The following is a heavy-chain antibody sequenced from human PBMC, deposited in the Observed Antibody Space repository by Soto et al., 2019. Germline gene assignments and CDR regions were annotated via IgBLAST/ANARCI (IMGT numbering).Heavy chain of an antibody. J-gene: IGHJ4*02. Sequence: SETLSLTCTVSGGSISSYYWSWIRQPPGKGLEWIGYIYYSGSTNYNPSLKSRVTISVDTSKNPFSLKLSSVTAADTAVYYCARNYYGSGSYPHFDYWGQGTLVTVSS. CDR3: ARNYYGSGSYPHFDY. D-gene: IGHD3-10*01. V-gene: IGHV4-59*08. CDR1: GGSISSYY. CDR2: IYYSGST.